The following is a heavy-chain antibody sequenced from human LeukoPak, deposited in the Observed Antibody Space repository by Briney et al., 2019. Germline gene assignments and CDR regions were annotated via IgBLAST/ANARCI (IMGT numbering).Heavy chain of an antibody. V-gene: IGHV1-2*02. CDR2: SNPNSGGT. CDR1: GYIFTGYY. J-gene: IGHJ4*02. Sequence: ASVKVSCKASGYIFTGYYIYWVRQAPGQGLEGMGWSNPNSGGTDSAQKFQGRVAMTRDTSRSTAYMELTRLTSDDTAVYYCARPQKYYSTSGYYLVSWGQGTLVTVSS. CDR3: ARPQKYYSTSGYYLVS. D-gene: IGHD3-22*01.